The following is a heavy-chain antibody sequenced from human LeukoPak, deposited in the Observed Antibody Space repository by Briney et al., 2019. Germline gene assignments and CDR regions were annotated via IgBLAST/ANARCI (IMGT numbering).Heavy chain of an antibody. V-gene: IGHV5-51*01. J-gene: IGHJ4*02. CDR1: GSIFTSNW. Sequence: HGASLQISCQGSGSIFTSNWIGWVRQLPGKGLEWMGIIYPGDSDTGYSPSFQGQVTISADKSISTAYLQWSSLKASDTAMYYCASAYYDSSGYYGLDYWGQGTLVTVSS. D-gene: IGHD3-22*01. CDR3: ASAYYDSSGYYGLDY. CDR2: IYPGDSDT.